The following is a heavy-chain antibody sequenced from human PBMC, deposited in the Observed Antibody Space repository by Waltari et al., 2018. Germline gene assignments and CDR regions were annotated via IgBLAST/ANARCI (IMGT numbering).Heavy chain of an antibody. V-gene: IGHV4-38-2*01. Sequence: QVQLQESGPGLVKPSETLSLTCAVSGYSISSGYYWGWIRQPPGKGLEWIGSIYHSGCTNYNPSLKSLVTISVATSKNRFSLKLGSVTAADTAVYYCARRVGRSHFDYWGQGTLVTVSS. J-gene: IGHJ4*02. CDR3: ARRVGRSHFDY. CDR2: IYHSGCT. CDR1: GYSISSGYY. D-gene: IGHD3-3*01.